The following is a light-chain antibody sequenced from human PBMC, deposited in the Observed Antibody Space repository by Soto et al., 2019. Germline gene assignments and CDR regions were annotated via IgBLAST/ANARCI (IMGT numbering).Light chain of an antibody. CDR1: QSITNNY. CDR2: GAS. V-gene: IGKV3-20*01. Sequence: DIVLTQAPDSLAVSLGERATLSCRASQSITNNYLAWYQQKPGRAHRLLTYGASSRATGIPDRFSGSGSGTDFTLTISRLEPEDFAMYYCQQYGYLVTFGGGTKVDIK. CDR3: QQYGYLVT. J-gene: IGKJ4*01.